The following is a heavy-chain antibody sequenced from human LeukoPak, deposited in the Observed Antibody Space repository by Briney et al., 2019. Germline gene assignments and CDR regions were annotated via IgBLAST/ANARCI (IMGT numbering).Heavy chain of an antibody. D-gene: IGHD1-26*01. V-gene: IGHV3-30*02. Sequence: DSVKGRFTISRDNSKNTVHLQMNSLRAEDTAVYYCAKDRVGWELQDYWGQGTLVTVSS. CDR3: AKDRVGWELQDY. J-gene: IGHJ4*02.